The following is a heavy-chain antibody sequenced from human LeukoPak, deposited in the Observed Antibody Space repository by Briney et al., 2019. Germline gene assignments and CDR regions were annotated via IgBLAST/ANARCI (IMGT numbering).Heavy chain of an antibody. CDR3: VKGGYSSGWYGDY. Sequence: SGGSLRLSCSTSGFTFSSSAMYWVRQAPGKGLECVSAISSDGSSTYYVDSVKGRFTISRDNSKNTLYLQMSSLRPEDTAVYYRVKGGYSSGWYGDYWGQGTLVTVSS. CDR1: GFTFSSSA. D-gene: IGHD6-19*01. CDR2: ISSDGSST. J-gene: IGHJ4*02. V-gene: IGHV3-64D*06.